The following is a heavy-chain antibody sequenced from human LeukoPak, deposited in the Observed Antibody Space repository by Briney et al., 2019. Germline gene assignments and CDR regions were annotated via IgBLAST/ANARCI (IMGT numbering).Heavy chain of an antibody. CDR3: AKEPPPKSGFGDYWYFDL. D-gene: IGHD5-12*01. CDR2: ISYDGNHI. J-gene: IGHJ2*01. Sequence: RPGRSLRFSCAASGFILSDYTMHWVRQAPGKGLEWVAVISYDGNHIYYTDSVKGRFTISRDSSKNMLFLQMQSLKAEDTALYYCAKEPPPKSGFGDYWYFDLWGRGTLVTVSS. CDR1: GFILSDYT. V-gene: IGHV3-30*18.